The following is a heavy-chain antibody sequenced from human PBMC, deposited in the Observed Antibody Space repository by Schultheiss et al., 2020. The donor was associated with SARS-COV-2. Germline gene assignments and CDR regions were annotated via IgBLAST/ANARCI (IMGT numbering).Heavy chain of an antibody. Sequence: SETLSLTCAVSGGSISSGGYSWRWIRQPPGKGLEWIGYIYHSGSTYYNPSLKSRVTISVDRSKNQFSRKLSSVTAADTAVYYCASSQYNPKQQLVEEPFDYWGQGTLVTVSS. CDR1: GGSISSGGYS. CDR2: IYHSGST. D-gene: IGHD6-13*01. CDR3: ASSQYNPKQQLVEEPFDY. J-gene: IGHJ4*02. V-gene: IGHV4-30-2*01.